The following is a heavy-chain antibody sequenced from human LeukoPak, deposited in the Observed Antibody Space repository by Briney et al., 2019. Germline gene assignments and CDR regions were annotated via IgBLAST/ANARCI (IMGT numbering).Heavy chain of an antibody. V-gene: IGHV3-23*01. D-gene: IGHD3-10*01. CDR3: AKDRDYFGSGSYYKGPFDY. Sequence: GGSLRLSCAASRFTFSIYAMNWVRQAPGKGLEWVSTIGGSGGSTYYADSVKGRFTISRDNSRNTLYLQMNSLRAEDTAIYYCAKDRDYFGSGSYYKGPFDYWGQGTLVTVSS. J-gene: IGHJ4*02. CDR2: IGGSGGST. CDR1: RFTFSIYA.